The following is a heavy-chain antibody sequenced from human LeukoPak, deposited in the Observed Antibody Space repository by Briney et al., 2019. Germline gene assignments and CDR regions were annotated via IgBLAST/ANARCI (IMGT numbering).Heavy chain of an antibody. Sequence: QPGRSLRPSCAAAGFTFSSYWTTWVRHAPRKWLEWVATIKQDGSEKYYVNSVKGRFTISRDNAKNSLYLQMNSLRAEDTAVFSCARGNTAAAGTLGYWGQGTLVTVSS. D-gene: IGHD6-13*01. V-gene: IGHV3-7*01. CDR2: IKQDGSEK. J-gene: IGHJ4*02. CDR1: GFTFSSYW. CDR3: ARGNTAAAGTLGY.